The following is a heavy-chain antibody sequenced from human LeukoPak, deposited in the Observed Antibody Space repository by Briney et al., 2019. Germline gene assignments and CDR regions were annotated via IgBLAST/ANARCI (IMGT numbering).Heavy chain of an antibody. V-gene: IGHV1-8*01. CDR1: GYTFTSYD. D-gene: IGHD6-19*01. Sequence: ASVKVSCKASGYTFTSYDINWVRQATGQGLEWMGWKNPNSGNTGYAQKFQGRVTMTRNTSISTAYMELSSLRSEDAAVYYCALLAERPLLYYYYYGMDVWGQGTTVTVSS. J-gene: IGHJ6*02. CDR3: ALLAERPLLYYYYYGMDV. CDR2: KNPNSGNT.